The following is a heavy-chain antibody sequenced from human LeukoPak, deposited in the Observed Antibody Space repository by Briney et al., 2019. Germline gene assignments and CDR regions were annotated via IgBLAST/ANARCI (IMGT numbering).Heavy chain of an antibody. V-gene: IGHV1-3*03. D-gene: IGHD5-12*01. CDR1: GYTFTSYA. Sequence: ASVKVSCKASGYTFTSYAMHWVRQAPGQRLEWMGWINAGNGNTKYSQEFQGRVTMTRDTSTSTVYMELSSLRSEDTAVYYCAREDIVATIYFDYWGQGTLVTVSS. CDR3: AREDIVATIYFDY. J-gene: IGHJ4*02. CDR2: INAGNGNT.